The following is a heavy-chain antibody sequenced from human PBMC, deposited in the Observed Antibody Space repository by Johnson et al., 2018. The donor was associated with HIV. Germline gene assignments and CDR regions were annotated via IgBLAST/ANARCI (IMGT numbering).Heavy chain of an antibody. D-gene: IGHD6-25*01. Sequence: VESGGGVVQTGRSLRLSCAASGFTFSSYAMHWVRQAPGKGLEWVAVISYDGSNKYYADSVKGRFTISRDNSKNTLYLQMNSLRAGDTAVYYCARGYSSGEVLLDSLCQGTMVTVSS. J-gene: IGHJ3*02. V-gene: IGHV3-30*14. CDR2: ISYDGSNK. CDR3: ARGYSSGEVLLDS. CDR1: GFTFSSYA.